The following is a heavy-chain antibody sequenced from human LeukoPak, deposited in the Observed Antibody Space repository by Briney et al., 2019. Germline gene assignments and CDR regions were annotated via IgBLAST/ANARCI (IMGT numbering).Heavy chain of an antibody. V-gene: IGHV3-7*01. CDR2: IKQDGGEK. CDR3: ARTRGYSYGRFDP. D-gene: IGHD5-18*01. Sequence: GGSLRLSCAASEFTFSSYWMSWVRQAPGKGLEWVANIKQDGGEKYYLDSVKGRFTVSRDNAKNSLYLQMNSLRAEDTAVYYCARTRGYSYGRFDPWGQGTLVTVSS. J-gene: IGHJ5*02. CDR1: EFTFSSYW.